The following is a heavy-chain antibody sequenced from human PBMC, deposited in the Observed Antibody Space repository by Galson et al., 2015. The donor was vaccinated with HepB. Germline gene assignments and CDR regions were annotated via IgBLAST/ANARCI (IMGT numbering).Heavy chain of an antibody. J-gene: IGHJ4*02. CDR1: GGSISSSSYY. CDR2: IYYSGTT. CDR3: ARAGPYYYAYFDY. Sequence: LSLTCTVSGGSISSSSYYWGWIRQPPGKGLEWIGSIYYSGTTYFNSSLKSRVTISVDTSKNQFSLRLSSVTAADTAVYYCARAGPYYYAYFDYWGQGTLVTVSS. D-gene: IGHD3-10*01. V-gene: IGHV4-39*01.